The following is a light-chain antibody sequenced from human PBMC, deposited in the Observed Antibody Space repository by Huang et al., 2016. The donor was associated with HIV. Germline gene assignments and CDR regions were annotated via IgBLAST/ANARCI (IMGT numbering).Light chain of an antibody. CDR3: QQYNNFYT. J-gene: IGKJ3*01. Sequence: EIVLTQSPATLSVSPGERATLSCRASQSVSGSLAGYQQKPGQAPRRLIDGASTRATGVPARFSGSGSGTEFTLTISSLQSEDFAVYYCQQYNNFYTFGPGTRVDIK. CDR2: GAS. V-gene: IGKV3-15*01. CDR1: QSVSGS.